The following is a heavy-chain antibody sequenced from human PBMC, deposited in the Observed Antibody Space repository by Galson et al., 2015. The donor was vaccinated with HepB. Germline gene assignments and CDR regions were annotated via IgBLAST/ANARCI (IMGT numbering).Heavy chain of an antibody. CDR3: ARDDY. J-gene: IGHJ4*02. CDR1: GFTFSNYW. Sequence: SLRLSCAASGFTFSNYWMNWVRQAPGKGLEWVANIKQDGNEKYYVDSVKGRFTISRDNAKNLLYLQMNSLRAEDTAVYYCARDDYWGQGTLVTVSS. V-gene: IGHV3-7*03. CDR2: IKQDGNEK.